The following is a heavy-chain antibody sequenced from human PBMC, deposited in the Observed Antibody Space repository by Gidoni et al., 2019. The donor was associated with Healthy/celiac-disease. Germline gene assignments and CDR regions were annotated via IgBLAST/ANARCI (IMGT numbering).Heavy chain of an antibody. J-gene: IGHJ6*02. D-gene: IGHD5-18*01. CDR1: GFPFRSYA. CDR2: ISGSGGST. V-gene: IGHV3-23*01. Sequence: EVQLLESGGGWVQPGGSLRLSGAASGFPFRSYAMSWVRQAPGKGLEWVAAISGSGGSTYYADSVKGRFTISRDNSKNTLYLQMNSLRAEDTAVYYCAKSPTAIYYYYGMDVWGQGTTVTVSS. CDR3: AKSPTAIYYYYGMDV.